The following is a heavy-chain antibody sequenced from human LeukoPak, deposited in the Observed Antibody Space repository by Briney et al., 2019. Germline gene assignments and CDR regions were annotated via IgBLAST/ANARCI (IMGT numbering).Heavy chain of an antibody. CDR2: IYHSGST. CDR1: GGSISSSNW. Sequence: PSETLSLTCAVSGGSISSSNWWSWVRQPPGKGLEWIGEIYHSGSTNYNPSLKSRVTISVDTSKNQFSLKLSSVTAADTAVYYCARGAYYDSSGTFDYWGQGTLVTVSS. J-gene: IGHJ4*02. CDR3: ARGAYYDSSGTFDY. V-gene: IGHV4-4*02. D-gene: IGHD3-22*01.